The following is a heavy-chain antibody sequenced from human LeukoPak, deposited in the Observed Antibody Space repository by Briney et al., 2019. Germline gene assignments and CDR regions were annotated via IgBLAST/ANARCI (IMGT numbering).Heavy chain of an antibody. D-gene: IGHD2-21*02. CDR3: AKDQYFVTGYYYYMDV. CDR1: GSTFSNYG. CDR2: ISYDGSNK. V-gene: IGHV3-30*18. J-gene: IGHJ6*03. Sequence: GGSLRLSCAASGSTFSNYGIHWVRQAPGKGLEWVAVISYDGSNKDYGDSVKGRFTISRDNSKNTLYLQMNSLRPEDTAVYYCAKDQYFVTGYYYYMDVWGKGTTVTISS.